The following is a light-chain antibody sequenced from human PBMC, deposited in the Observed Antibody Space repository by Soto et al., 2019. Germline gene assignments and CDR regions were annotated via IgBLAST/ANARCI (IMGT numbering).Light chain of an antibody. CDR1: QSVSSY. Sequence: EIVLTQSPATLSLSPGERATLSCRASQSVSSYLAWYQQKPGQAPRLLIYDASNRATGIPARFSGSGSGTDFTLTTSSLEPEDFAVYYCQQRSNWTFGQGTKVDIK. CDR2: DAS. CDR3: QQRSNWT. V-gene: IGKV3-11*01. J-gene: IGKJ1*01.